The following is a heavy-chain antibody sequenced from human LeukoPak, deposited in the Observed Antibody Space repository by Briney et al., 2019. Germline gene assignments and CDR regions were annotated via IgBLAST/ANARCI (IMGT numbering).Heavy chain of an antibody. CDR2: IYYSGST. V-gene: IGHV4-59*01. Sequence: SETLSLTCTVSGGSISSYYWSWIRQPPGKGLEWIGYIYYSGSTNYNPSLKSRVTISVDTSKNQFSLKLSSVTAADTAVHYCASLSSGSYNWFDPWGQGTLVTVSS. J-gene: IGHJ5*02. CDR3: ASLSSGSYNWFDP. CDR1: GGSISSYY. D-gene: IGHD1-26*01.